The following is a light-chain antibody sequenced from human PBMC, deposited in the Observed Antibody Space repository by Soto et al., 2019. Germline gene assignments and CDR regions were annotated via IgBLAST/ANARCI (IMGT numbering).Light chain of an antibody. V-gene: IGKV1-12*01. J-gene: IGKJ4*01. CDR3: QQANSLPLT. CDR1: QGISNW. CDR2: AAT. Sequence: DIQMTQSPSSVSASVGDRVTITCRATQGISNWLAWYQQKPGQAPKLLIYAATSLQDGVPLRFSGSGSGADFTLTISAPQPEDFATYSCQQANSLPLTFGGGTKVEIK.